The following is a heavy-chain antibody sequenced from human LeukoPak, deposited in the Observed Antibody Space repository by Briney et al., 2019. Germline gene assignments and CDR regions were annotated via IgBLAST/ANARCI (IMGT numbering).Heavy chain of an antibody. D-gene: IGHD4-17*01. CDR1: GFTFSGFG. V-gene: IGHV3-30*03. Sequence: GGSLRLSCAASGFTFSGFGMHWFRQPPGKGLDWVAVISYDGDYKYYVDSVKGRFTISRDNAKNTLYLQMNSLRAEDTAVYYCYGANAEHWGQGTLVTVSS. CDR2: ISYDGDYK. CDR3: YGANAEH. J-gene: IGHJ1*01.